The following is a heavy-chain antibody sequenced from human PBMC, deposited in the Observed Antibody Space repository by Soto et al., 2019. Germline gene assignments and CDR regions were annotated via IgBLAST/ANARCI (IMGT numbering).Heavy chain of an antibody. D-gene: IGHD6-13*01. V-gene: IGHV3-11*06. CDR3: ATGYSSPGKGFYYYGMDV. CDR1: GFTFSDYY. CDR2: ISSSSSYT. J-gene: IGHJ6*02. Sequence: PGGSLRLSCAASGFTFSDYYMSWIRQAPGKGLEWVSYISSSSSYTNYADSVKGRFTISRDNAKNSLYLQMNSLRAEDTAVYYCATGYSSPGKGFYYYGMDVWGQGTTVTVS.